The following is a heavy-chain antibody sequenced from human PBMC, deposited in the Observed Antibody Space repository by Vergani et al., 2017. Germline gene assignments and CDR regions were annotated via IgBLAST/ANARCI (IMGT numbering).Heavy chain of an antibody. D-gene: IGHD2-15*01. V-gene: IGHV4-31*03. J-gene: IGHJ5*02. Sequence: QVQLQESGPGLVKPSQTLSLTCTVSGGSISSGGYYWSWIRQHPGKGLEWIGYIYYSGSTYYNPSLKSRVTISVATSKNQFSLKLSSVTAADTAVYYCARWVLCSGGSCYYNWFDPWGQGTLVTVSS. CDR3: ARWVLCSGGSCYYNWFDP. CDR2: IYYSGST. CDR1: GGSISSGGYY.